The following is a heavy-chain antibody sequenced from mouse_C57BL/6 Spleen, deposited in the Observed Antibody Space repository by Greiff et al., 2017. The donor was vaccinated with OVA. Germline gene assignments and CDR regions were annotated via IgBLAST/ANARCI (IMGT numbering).Heavy chain of an antibody. CDR3: ARGTAQAYFDY. J-gene: IGHJ2*01. CDR1: GYTFTDYY. Sequence: EVKLQQSGPELVKPGASVKISCKASGYTFTDYYMNWVKQSHGKSLEWIGDINPNNGGTSYNQKFKGKATLTVDKSSSTAYMELRSLTSEDSAVYYCARGTAQAYFDYWGQGTTLTVSS. V-gene: IGHV1-26*01. CDR2: INPNNGGT. D-gene: IGHD3-2*02.